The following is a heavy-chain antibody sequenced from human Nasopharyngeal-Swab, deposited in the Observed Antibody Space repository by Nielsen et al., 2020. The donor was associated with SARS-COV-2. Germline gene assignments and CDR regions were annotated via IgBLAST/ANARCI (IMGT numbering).Heavy chain of an antibody. CDR3: ASLGDYAFDY. CDR1: GGSISSYY. J-gene: IGHJ4*02. D-gene: IGHD4-17*01. CDR2: IYYSGST. Sequence: SETLSLTCTVAGGSISSYYWSWIRQPPGKGLEWIGYIYYSGSTNYNPSLKSRVTISVDTSKNQFSLKLSSVTAADTAVYYCASLGDYAFDYWGQGTLVTVSS. V-gene: IGHV4-59*01.